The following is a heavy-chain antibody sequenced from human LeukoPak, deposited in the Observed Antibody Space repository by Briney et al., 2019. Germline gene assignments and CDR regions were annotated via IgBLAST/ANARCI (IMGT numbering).Heavy chain of an antibody. V-gene: IGHV4-59*01. J-gene: IGHJ4*02. CDR2: IYYSGST. CDR3: ARERRDYYDSSGYYWEGY. D-gene: IGHD3-22*01. CDR1: GGSISSYY. Sequence: SSETLSLTCTVSGGSISSYYWSWIRQPPGKELEWIGYIYYSGSTNYNPSLKSRVTISVDTSKNQFSLKLSSVTAADTAVYYCARERRDYYDSSGYYWEGYWGQGTLVTVSS.